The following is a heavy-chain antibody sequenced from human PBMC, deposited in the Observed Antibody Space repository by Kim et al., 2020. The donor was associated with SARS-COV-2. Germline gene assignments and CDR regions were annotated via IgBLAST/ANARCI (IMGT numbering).Heavy chain of an antibody. J-gene: IGHJ5*02. CDR3: ARDTPLCSSTSCYHNWFDP. Sequence: SETLSLTCTVSGGSISSYYCSWIRQPPGKGLEWIGYIYYSVSTNYNPSLKSRVTISVDTSKNQFSLHLTSVTAADTAVYYCARDTPLCSSTSCYHNWFDPWGQGTLVTVSS. CDR2: IYYSVST. V-gene: IGHV4-59*01. CDR1: GGSISSYY. D-gene: IGHD2-2*01.